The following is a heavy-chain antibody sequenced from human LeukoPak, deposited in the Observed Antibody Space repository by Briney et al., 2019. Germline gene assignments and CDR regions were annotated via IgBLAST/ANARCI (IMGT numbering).Heavy chain of an antibody. CDR1: GGSISSYY. CDR2: IYSSGST. CDR3: ARDGTYNSFDY. D-gene: IGHD1-14*01. Sequence: PSETLSLTCTVSGGSISSYYWSWIRQPAGKGLEWIGRIYSSGSTTYNPSLKSRVSLSVDTSKNQFSLELSSATAADTAVYYCARDGTYNSFDYWGQGTLVTVSS. V-gene: IGHV4-4*07. J-gene: IGHJ4*02.